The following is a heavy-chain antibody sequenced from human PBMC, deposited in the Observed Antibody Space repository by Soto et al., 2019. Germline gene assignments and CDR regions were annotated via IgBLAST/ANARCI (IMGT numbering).Heavy chain of an antibody. J-gene: IGHJ5*02. CDR3: ARAKSPRGPTTVVTGGWFDP. D-gene: IGHD4-17*01. CDR2: IIPILGIA. Sequence: SVKVSCKASGYTFTSYGISWVRQAPGQGLEWMGRIIPILGIANYAQKFQGRVTITADKSTSTAYMELSSLRSEDTAVYYCARAKSPRGPTTVVTGGWFDPWGQGTLVTVSS. V-gene: IGHV1-69*04. CDR1: GYTFTSYG.